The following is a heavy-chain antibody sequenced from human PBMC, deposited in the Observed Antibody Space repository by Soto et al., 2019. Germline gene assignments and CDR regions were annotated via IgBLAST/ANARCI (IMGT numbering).Heavy chain of an antibody. CDR3: ATKGDYDFWSGYWFDP. D-gene: IGHD3-3*01. CDR1: GGTFSSYA. V-gene: IGHV1-69*06. CDR2: IIPIFGTA. Sequence: GASVKVSCKASGGTFSSYAISWVRQAPGQGLEWMGGIIPIFGTANYAQKFQGRVTITADKSTSTAYMELSSLRSEDTAVYYCATKGDYDFWSGYWFDPWGQGTLVTVSS. J-gene: IGHJ5*02.